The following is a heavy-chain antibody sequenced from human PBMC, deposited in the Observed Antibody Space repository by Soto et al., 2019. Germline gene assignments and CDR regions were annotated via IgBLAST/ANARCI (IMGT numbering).Heavy chain of an antibody. J-gene: IGHJ6*04. CDR3: ARGGFDYGPGRMDV. V-gene: IGHV3-74*01. D-gene: IGHD3-10*01. CDR1: GFTFSNYW. Sequence: EVQLVESGGGLLQPGVSLTLSCTASGFTFSNYWMHWVRQAPGTGLVWVSRTKSDGSGTSYTDSVKGRFTISRDNAYNTLYLQMSNLRAEDTAVYYCARGGFDYGPGRMDVWGKGTTVIVAS. CDR2: TKSDGSGT.